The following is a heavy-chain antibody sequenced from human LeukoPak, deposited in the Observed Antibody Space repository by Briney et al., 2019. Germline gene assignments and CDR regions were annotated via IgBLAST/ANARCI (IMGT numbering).Heavy chain of an antibody. V-gene: IGHV3-74*01. CDR3: ARICTVTTWEPYYYYMDV. Sequence: GGSLRLSCTASEFTFSNYWMHWVRQAPGKGLVWVSRINPDGSYTTYADSVKGRFTISRDNAKNSLFLQMDSLRAEDTAVYYCARICTVTTWEPYYYYMDVWGKGTTVTVSS. CDR1: EFTFSNYW. D-gene: IGHD4-11*01. J-gene: IGHJ6*03. CDR2: INPDGSYT.